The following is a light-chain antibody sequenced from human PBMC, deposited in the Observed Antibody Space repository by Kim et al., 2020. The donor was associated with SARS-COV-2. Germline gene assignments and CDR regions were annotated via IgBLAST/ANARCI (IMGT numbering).Light chain of an antibody. V-gene: IGLV2-14*04. CDR3: SSYTSSSTLV. J-gene: IGLJ2*01. CDR2: DVS. CDR1: SSDVVAYDY. Sequence: GQSITISSTGTSSDVVAYDYVSWYQQHPGKAPKLMIYDVSKRPSGVSNRFSGSKSGNTASLTISGLQAEDEADYYCSSYTSSSTLVFGGGTQLTVL.